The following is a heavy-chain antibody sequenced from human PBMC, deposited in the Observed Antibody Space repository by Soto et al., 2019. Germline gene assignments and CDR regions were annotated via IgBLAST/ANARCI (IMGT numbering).Heavy chain of an antibody. J-gene: IGHJ6*03. Sequence: GGSLRLSCAASGFTFSSYWMSWVRQAPGKGLEWVANIKQDGSEKYYVDSVKGRFTISRDNAKNSLYLQMNSLRAEDTAVYYSARVDYAGSAYYYYYYMDVWGKGTTVTVSS. V-gene: IGHV3-7*01. CDR3: ARVDYAGSAYYYYYYMDV. CDR1: GFTFSSYW. D-gene: IGHD2-15*01. CDR2: IKQDGSEK.